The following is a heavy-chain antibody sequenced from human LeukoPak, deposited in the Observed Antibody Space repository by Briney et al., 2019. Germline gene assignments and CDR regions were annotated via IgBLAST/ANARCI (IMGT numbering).Heavy chain of an antibody. Sequence: GGSLRLSCAASGFTFSSYWMHWVRQASGKGLVWVSRINSDGSSTSYADSVKGRFTISRDNAKNTLYLQMNSLRAEDTAVYYCAREEVDWYYDSSGYTLYYFDYWGQGTLVTVSS. J-gene: IGHJ4*02. CDR3: AREEVDWYYDSSGYTLYYFDY. V-gene: IGHV3-74*01. CDR2: INSDGSST. D-gene: IGHD3-22*01. CDR1: GFTFSSYW.